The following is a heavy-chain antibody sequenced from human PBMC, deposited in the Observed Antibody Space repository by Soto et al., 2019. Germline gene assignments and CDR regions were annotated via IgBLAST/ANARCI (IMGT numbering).Heavy chain of an antibody. V-gene: IGHV3-30*18. CDR3: AKDYLLRYFDWLLSPPYDYYYGMDV. J-gene: IGHJ6*02. D-gene: IGHD3-9*01. Sequence: GGSLRLSCAASGFTFSSYGMHWVRQAPGKGLEWVAVISYDGSNKYYADSVKGRFTISRDNSKNTLYPQMNSLRAEDTAVYYCAKDYLLRYFDWLLSPPYDYYYGMDVWGQRTTVTVSS. CDR1: GFTFSSYG. CDR2: ISYDGSNK.